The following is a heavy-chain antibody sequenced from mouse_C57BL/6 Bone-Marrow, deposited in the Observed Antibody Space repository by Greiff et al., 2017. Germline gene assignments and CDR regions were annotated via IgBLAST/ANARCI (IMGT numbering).Heavy chain of an antibody. J-gene: IGHJ2*01. CDR2: IDPENGDT. V-gene: IGHV14-4*01. Sequence: VQLKQSGAELVRPGASVKLSCTASGFNIKDDYMHWVKQRPEQGLEWIGWIDPENGDTESASKFQGKATIPADTSSNTAYLQLSSLTSEDTAVYYCTTIYYYGSSPLDYWGQGTTLTVSS. D-gene: IGHD1-1*01. CDR1: GFNIKDDY. CDR3: TTIYYYGSSPLDY.